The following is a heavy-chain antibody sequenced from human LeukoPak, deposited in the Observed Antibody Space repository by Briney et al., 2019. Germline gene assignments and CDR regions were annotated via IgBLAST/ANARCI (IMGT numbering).Heavy chain of an antibody. D-gene: IGHD3-10*01. CDR2: ISYDGSNK. V-gene: IGHV3-30*18. J-gene: IGHJ6*03. Sequence: PGGSLRLSCAASGVTFSSYGMRWVPQAPGKGLEWVAVISYDGSNKYYADSVKGRFTISRDNSKNTLYLQMNSLRAEDTAVYYCAKAGIRGGGYYYYYYMDVWGKGTTVTVSS. CDR1: GVTFSSYG. CDR3: AKAGIRGGGYYYYYYMDV.